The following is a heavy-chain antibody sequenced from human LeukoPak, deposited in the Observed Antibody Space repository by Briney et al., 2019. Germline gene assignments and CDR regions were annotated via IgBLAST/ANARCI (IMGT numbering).Heavy chain of an antibody. V-gene: IGHV4-31*03. D-gene: IGHD6-13*01. Sequence: PSETLSLTCTVSGGSISSGGYCWSWIRQHPGKGLEWIGYIYYSGSTYYNPSLKSRVTISVDTSKNQFSLKLSSVTAADTAVYYCARVGYSSSWRERIHNPWGQGTLVTVSS. CDR3: ARVGYSSSWRERIHNP. CDR2: IYYSGST. CDR1: GGSISSGGYC. J-gene: IGHJ5*02.